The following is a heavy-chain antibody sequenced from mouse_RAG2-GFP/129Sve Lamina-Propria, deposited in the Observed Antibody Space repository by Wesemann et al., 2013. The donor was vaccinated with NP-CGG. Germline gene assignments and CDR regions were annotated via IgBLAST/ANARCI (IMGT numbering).Heavy chain of an antibody. D-gene: IGHD1-1*01. J-gene: IGHJ1*03. CDR1: GYTFTDYY. Sequence: EVQLQQSGPELVKPGASVKISCKASGYTFTDYYMNWVKQSHGKSLEWIGDINPNNGGTSYNQKFKGKATLTVDKSSSTAYMELRSLTSEDSAVYYCARRGSSYWWYFDVWGTGTTVTVSS. V-gene: IGHV1-26*01. CDR2: INPNNGGT. CDR3: ARRGSSYWWYFDV.